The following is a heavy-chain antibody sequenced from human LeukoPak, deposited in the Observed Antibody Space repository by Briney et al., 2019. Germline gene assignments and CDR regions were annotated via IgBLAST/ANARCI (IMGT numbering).Heavy chain of an antibody. CDR1: GFTVSSNY. CDR2: IYSGGST. J-gene: IGHJ4*02. D-gene: IGHD6-19*01. Sequence: QPGGSLRLSXAASGFTVSSNYMSWVRQSPGKGLEWLSVIYSGGSTYYADSVKGRFTISRDNSKNTLYLQMNSLRAEDTAVYYCARDLYSSGWYVDYWGQGTLVTVSS. CDR3: ARDLYSSGWYVDY. V-gene: IGHV3-53*01.